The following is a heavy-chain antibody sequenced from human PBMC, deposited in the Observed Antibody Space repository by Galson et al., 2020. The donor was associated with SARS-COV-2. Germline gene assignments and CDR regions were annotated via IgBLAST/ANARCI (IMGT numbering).Heavy chain of an antibody. Sequence: SQTLSLTCTVSGGSVSSDNYYWGWIRQAPEKGLEWIAYGDYSGFTKGTPSLKSRVTISIDASKNQISLKLDAVTAADTASYYCVRMPRGSIFGYFDYWGQGTLVTVSS. D-gene: IGHD5-18*01. CDR1: GGSVSSDNYY. J-gene: IGHJ4*02. V-gene: IGHV4-61*01. CDR3: VRMPRGSIFGYFDY. CDR2: GDYSGFT.